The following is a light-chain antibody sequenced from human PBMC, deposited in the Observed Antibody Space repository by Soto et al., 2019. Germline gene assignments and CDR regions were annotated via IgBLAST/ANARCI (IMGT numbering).Light chain of an antibody. J-gene: IGKJ1*01. CDR1: QYIESR. CDR3: QQYRSWWT. V-gene: IGKV3-15*01. CDR2: GAS. Sequence: IVMTQSPVTLSVSPGERATLSCRASQYIESRLAWYQQRPGQAPRLLIYGASIRATGIPARFSGSGSGTEFTLTISGLQSEDFGVYYCQQYRSWWTFGQGTNVEFK.